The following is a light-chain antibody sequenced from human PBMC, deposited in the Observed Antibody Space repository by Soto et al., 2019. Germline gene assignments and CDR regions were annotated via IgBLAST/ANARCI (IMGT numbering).Light chain of an antibody. V-gene: IGKV3-15*01. CDR1: QSVSSN. CDR3: QQYGSSLL. J-gene: IGKJ1*01. CDR2: GAS. Sequence: EIVMTQSPATLSVSPGERATLSCRASQSVSSNLAWYQQKPGQAPRLLIYGASTRPTGIPARFSGSGSGTEFTLTISRLEPEDFAVYYCQQYGSSLLFGQGTKV.